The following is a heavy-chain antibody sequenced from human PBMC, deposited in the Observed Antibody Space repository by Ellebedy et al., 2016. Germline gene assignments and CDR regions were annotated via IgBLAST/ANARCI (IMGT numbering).Heavy chain of an antibody. Sequence: SETLSLXXTVSGGSISSSSYYWGWIRQPPGKGLEWIGSIYHSGSTYYNPSLKSRVTISVDTSKNQFSLKLSSVTAADTAVYYCARAPYYYDSSGYYLIWGQGTMVTVSS. CDR1: GGSISSSSYY. CDR2: IYHSGST. CDR3: ARAPYYYDSSGYYLI. J-gene: IGHJ3*02. D-gene: IGHD3-22*01. V-gene: IGHV4-39*07.